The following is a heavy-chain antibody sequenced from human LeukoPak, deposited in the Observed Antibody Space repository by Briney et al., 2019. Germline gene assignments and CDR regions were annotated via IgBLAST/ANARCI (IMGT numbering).Heavy chain of an antibody. Sequence: SETLSLTCGVSGYSISSGYQWAWIRQSPGKGLEWIGSIYHSGSAHYNPSLKSRVSISVETSKNQFSLNMYSVTAADTAVYYCARDPRWLTPDCTSTSCYENYFDPWGQGTLVTVSS. J-gene: IGHJ5*02. D-gene: IGHD2-2*01. CDR2: IYHSGSA. V-gene: IGHV4-38-2*02. CDR1: GYSISSGYQ. CDR3: ARDPRWLTPDCTSTSCYENYFDP.